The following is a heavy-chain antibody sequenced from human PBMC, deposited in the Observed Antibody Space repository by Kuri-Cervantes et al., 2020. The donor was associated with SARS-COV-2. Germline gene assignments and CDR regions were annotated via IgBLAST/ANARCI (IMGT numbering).Heavy chain of an antibody. CDR2: ISSGGTRI. Sequence: GGSLRLSCAASGFIFIDYHMTWIRQAPGKGLQWISYISSGGTRIYYADALEGRFTISRDNAKNSLYLQMNSLRAEDTAVYYCAREAWAGYFVENWFDPWGQGTLVTVSS. V-gene: IGHV3-11*04. J-gene: IGHJ5*02. CDR1: GFIFIDYH. CDR3: AREAWAGYFVENWFDP. D-gene: IGHD3/OR15-3a*01.